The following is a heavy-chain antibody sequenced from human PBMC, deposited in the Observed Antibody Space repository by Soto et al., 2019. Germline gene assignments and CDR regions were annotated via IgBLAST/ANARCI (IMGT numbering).Heavy chain of an antibody. J-gene: IGHJ6*03. CDR1: GGSISSYY. Sequence: SETLSLTCTVSGGSISSYYWSWIRQPPGKGLEWIGYIYYSGSTNYNPSLKSRVTISVDTSKNQFSLKLSSVTAADTAVYYCARDLGDVLWFGAKQAGYYYYMDVWGKGTTVTVSS. D-gene: IGHD3-10*01. V-gene: IGHV4-59*01. CDR3: ARDLGDVLWFGAKQAGYYYYMDV. CDR2: IYYSGST.